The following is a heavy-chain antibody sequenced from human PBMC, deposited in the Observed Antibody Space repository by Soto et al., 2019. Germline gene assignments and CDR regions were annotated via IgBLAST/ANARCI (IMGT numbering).Heavy chain of an antibody. CDR2: ISCDGSDK. D-gene: IGHD4-17*01. V-gene: IGHV3-30*18. J-gene: IGHJ6*02. Sequence: GGSLRLSCAASGFIFSKCAMHWVRQAPGKGLEWVAVISCDGSDKYYADSVKGRLTISRDNSKNTLYLQMNSLRAEDTAVYYCAKGYGEYYHYNGMDVWGQGTTVTVSS. CDR3: AKGYGEYYHYNGMDV. CDR1: GFIFSKCA.